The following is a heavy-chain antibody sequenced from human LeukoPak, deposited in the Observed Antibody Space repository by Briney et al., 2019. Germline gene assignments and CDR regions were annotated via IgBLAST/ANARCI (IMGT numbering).Heavy chain of an antibody. Sequence: SGGSLRLSCAASGFTFSDYYMSWIRQAPGKGLEWVSGISGSGSSTYSADSVKGRFTISRDNSNNTLYLQMNSLRAEDTALYYCAKAKITLIVVANPNSGALDIWGQGTMVTVSS. CDR3: AKAKITLIVVANPNSGALDI. D-gene: IGHD3-22*01. CDR1: GFTFSDYY. J-gene: IGHJ3*02. CDR2: ISGSGSST. V-gene: IGHV3-23*01.